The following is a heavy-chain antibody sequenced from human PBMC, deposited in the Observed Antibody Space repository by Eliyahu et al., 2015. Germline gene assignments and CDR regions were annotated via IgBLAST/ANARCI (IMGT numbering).Heavy chain of an antibody. V-gene: IGHV3-33*01. J-gene: IGHJ3*02. D-gene: IGHD4-17*01. CDR2: IWYDGSNK. Sequence: QVQLVESGGGVVQPGRXLXLSCAASXXTFSSYGMXWVRQAPGKGLEWVAVIWYDGSNKYYADSVKGRFTISRDNSKNTLYLQMNSLRAEDTAVYYCAREESTVTNALDIWGQGTMVTVSS. CDR3: AREESTVTNALDI. CDR1: XXTFSSYG.